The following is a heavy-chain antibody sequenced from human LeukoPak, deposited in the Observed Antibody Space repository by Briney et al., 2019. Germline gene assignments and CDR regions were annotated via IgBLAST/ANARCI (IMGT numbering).Heavy chain of an antibody. Sequence: SETLSLTCTVSGGSISSSSYYWGWIRQPPGKGLEWIGSIYYRGSTYYNPSLKSRVTISVDTSKNQFSLKLSSVTAADTAVYYCARPVTYSSSRPPYFDYWGQGTLVTVSS. D-gene: IGHD6-13*01. V-gene: IGHV4-39*01. CDR2: IYYRGST. CDR3: ARPVTYSSSRPPYFDY. CDR1: GGSISSSSYY. J-gene: IGHJ4*02.